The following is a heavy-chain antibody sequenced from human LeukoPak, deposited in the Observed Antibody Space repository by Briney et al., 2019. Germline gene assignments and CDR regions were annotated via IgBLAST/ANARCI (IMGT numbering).Heavy chain of an antibody. J-gene: IGHJ6*04. CDR1: GFTFDDYA. CDR3: AKGNRDSSGFYYYYGMDV. V-gene: IGHV3-9*01. D-gene: IGHD3-22*01. CDR2: ISWNSKNI. Sequence: GRSLRLSCAASGFTFDDYAMFWVRQAPAKGLEWVSGISWNSKNIGYAASVKGRVTISRDNAKNSLYLQMNSLRAEDTAFYYCAKGNRDSSGFYYYYGMDVWGEGTTVSVSS.